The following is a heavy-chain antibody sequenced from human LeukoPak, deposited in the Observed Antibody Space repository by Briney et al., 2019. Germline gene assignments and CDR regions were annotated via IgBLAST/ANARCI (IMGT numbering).Heavy chain of an antibody. J-gene: IGHJ3*02. V-gene: IGHV5-51*01. D-gene: IGHD5-24*01. CDR3: ARRKYGYKPQMNDAFDI. CDR1: GYSFTSYW. Sequence: GESLKISCKGSGYSFTSYWIGWVRQMPGKGLEWMGIIYPGDSDTRYSPSFQGQATISADKSISTAYLQWSSLKASDTAMYYCARRKYGYKPQMNDAFDIWGQGTMVTVSS. CDR2: IYPGDSDT.